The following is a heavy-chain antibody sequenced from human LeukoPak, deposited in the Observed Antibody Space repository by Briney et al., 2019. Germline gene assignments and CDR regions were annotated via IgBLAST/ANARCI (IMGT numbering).Heavy chain of an antibody. V-gene: IGHV4-38-2*02. CDR3: ARYGHWFDP. CDR1: GYSISSGYY. D-gene: IGHD3-10*01. Sequence: SETLSLTCTVSGYSISSGYYWGWIWQPPGKGLEWIGSVHHSADTYYNPSLKSRLTISIDTSKNQFSLKLNSVTAADTAVYYCARYGHWFDPWGQGTLVTVSS. CDR2: VHHSADT. J-gene: IGHJ5*02.